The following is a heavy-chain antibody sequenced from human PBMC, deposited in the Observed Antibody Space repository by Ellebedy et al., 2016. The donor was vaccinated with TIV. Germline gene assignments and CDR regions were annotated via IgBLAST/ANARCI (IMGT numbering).Heavy chain of an antibody. Sequence: GESLKISCAASGITFSAFGIHWVRQAPGKGLEWVAVTSSDERIKYYADSVKGRFTISRDSSKNTVYLQMTSLRADDTAVYYCAKDEFGDAVPHLDYWGQGARVTVS. CDR2: TSSDERIK. V-gene: IGHV3-30*18. CDR3: AKDEFGDAVPHLDY. D-gene: IGHD4-17*01. J-gene: IGHJ4*02. CDR1: GITFSAFG.